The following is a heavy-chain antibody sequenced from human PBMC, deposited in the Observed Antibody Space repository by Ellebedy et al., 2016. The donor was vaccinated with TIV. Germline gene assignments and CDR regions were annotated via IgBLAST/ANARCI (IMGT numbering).Heavy chain of an antibody. J-gene: IGHJ5*02. V-gene: IGHV4-31*03. CDR2: IYYSGST. CDR3: ARVGATRQMGP. Sequence: MPSETLSLTCTVSGGSISSGGYYWSWIRQHPGKGLEWIGYIYYSGSTYYNPSLKSRVTISVDTSKNQFSLKLSSVTAADTAVYYCARVGATRQMGPWGQGTLVTVSS. CDR1: GGSISSGGYY. D-gene: IGHD1-26*01.